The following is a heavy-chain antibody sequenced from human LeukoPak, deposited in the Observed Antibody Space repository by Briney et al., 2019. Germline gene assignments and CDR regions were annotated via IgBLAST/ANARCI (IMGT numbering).Heavy chain of an antibody. J-gene: IGHJ4*02. CDR3: ARRDIAAAGTYVY. V-gene: IGHV1-18*01. CDR1: GYTFTSYG. CDR2: RRAYNGKT. Sequence: GASVKVSCKASGYTFTSYGIRGGRQAPGEGVEGRGWRRAYNGKTKYAQKLEGRGTMTTDKDTSTAYMELRRRRSDDTAVYYCARRDIAAAGTYVYWGQGTLVTAPS. D-gene: IGHD6-13*01.